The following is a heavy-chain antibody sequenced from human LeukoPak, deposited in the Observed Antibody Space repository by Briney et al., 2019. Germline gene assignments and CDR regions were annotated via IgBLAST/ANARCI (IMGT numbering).Heavy chain of an antibody. J-gene: IGHJ4*02. CDR1: GGTFSSYA. Sequence: GASVKVSCKASGGTFSSYAISWVRQAPGQGLEWMGRIIPILGIANYAQKFQGRVTITADKSASTAYMELSSLRSEDTAVYYCARDEGSGSYFYYWGQGTLVTVSS. CDR3: ARDEGSGSYFYY. CDR2: IIPILGIA. V-gene: IGHV1-69*04. D-gene: IGHD1-26*01.